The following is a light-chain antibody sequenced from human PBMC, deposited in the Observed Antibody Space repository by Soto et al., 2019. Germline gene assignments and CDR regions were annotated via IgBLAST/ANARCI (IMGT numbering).Light chain of an antibody. CDR1: QTISSW. CDR2: DTS. CDR3: QQYTRFSIP. Sequence: DIQLTQSPSTLSASVGDRVTISCRASQTISSWVAWYQQKPGKAPKLLIYDTSNLQSGVPSRFSGRGSGTEFSLTISSLQPDDFATYYCQQYTRFSIPFGEGTRVELK. V-gene: IGKV1-5*01. J-gene: IGKJ4*01.